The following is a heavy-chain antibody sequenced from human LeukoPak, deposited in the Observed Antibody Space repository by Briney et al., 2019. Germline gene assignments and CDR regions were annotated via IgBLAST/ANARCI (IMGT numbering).Heavy chain of an antibody. V-gene: IGHV3-74*01. CDR3: ARGLTIFGVVNDAFDI. Sequence: RAGGSLRLSCAASGFTFSNYWMHWVRQAPGKGLVWVSLINSDGSSTIYADSVKGRFTISRDNAKNTLYLQMNSLRAEDTAVYYCARGLTIFGVVNDAFDIWGQETMVTVSS. J-gene: IGHJ3*02. CDR2: INSDGSST. D-gene: IGHD3-3*01. CDR1: GFTFSNYW.